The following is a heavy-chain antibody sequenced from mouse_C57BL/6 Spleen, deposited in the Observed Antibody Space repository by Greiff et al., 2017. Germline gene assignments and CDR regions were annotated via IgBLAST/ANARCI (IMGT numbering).Heavy chain of an antibody. V-gene: IGHV5-9*01. CDR2: ISGGGGNT. J-gene: IGHJ2*01. Sequence: EVKLVESGGGLVKPGGSLKLSCAASGFTFSSYTMSWVRQTPEKRLEWVATISGGGGNTYYPDSVKGRFTISRDNAKNTLYLQMSSLRSEDTALYYCARHYYDYFDYWGQGTTLTVSS. CDR3: ARHYYDYFDY. D-gene: IGHD1-1*01. CDR1: GFTFSSYT.